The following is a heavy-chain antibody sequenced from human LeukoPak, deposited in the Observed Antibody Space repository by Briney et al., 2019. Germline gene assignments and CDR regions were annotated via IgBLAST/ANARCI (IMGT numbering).Heavy chain of an antibody. Sequence: PGGSLRLSCAASGFTFSIYAMSWVRQAPGKGLEWIGSIYYSGSTYYNPSLKSRVTISVDTSKNQFSLKLSSVTAADTAVYYCARLLDSSVYFDYWGQGTLVTVSS. V-gene: IGHV4-39*01. CDR3: ARLLDSSVYFDY. J-gene: IGHJ4*02. D-gene: IGHD3-22*01. CDR2: IYYSGST. CDR1: GFTFSIYA.